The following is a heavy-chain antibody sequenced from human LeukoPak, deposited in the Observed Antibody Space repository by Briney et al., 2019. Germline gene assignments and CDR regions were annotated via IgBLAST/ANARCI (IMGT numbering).Heavy chain of an antibody. D-gene: IGHD3/OR15-3a*01. CDR2: ISGSGSNT. CDR1: GFTFSSYG. Sequence: GGSLRLSCAASGFTFSSYGMSWVRQAPGKGLEWVSHISGSGSNTYYAASVKGRFTISRDNSKNTLYLQMNSLRAEDTAMYYCANGTAYYSLGPWGQGTLATVSS. V-gene: IGHV3-23*01. J-gene: IGHJ5*02. CDR3: ANGTAYYSLGP.